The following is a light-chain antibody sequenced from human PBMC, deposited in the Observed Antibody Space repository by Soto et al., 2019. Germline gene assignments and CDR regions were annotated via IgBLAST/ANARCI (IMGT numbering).Light chain of an antibody. V-gene: IGKV1-5*03. J-gene: IGKJ2*01. Sequence: DIQMTQSPSTLSASVGDRVTITCRASQSVNSWLAWYQQKPGKAPDLLIYKASILESGVPSRFRGSGCGTVFPLTISSLQPEDFATYYCQQNYPEGAFGQGTKLEIK. CDR2: KAS. CDR1: QSVNSW. CDR3: QQNYPEGA.